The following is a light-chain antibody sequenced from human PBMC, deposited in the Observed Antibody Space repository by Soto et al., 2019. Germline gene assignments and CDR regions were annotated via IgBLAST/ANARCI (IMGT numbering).Light chain of an antibody. CDR3: QHYGSSSWT. J-gene: IGKJ1*01. Sequence: EIVLTQSPGTLSLSPGERATLSCRASQSISSSDLAWYQHRPGQAPRLLTYAASSRATGIPVRFSGSGSGTDFTLSISRLEPEDFAVYYCQHYGSSSWTFGQGTKVEIK. CDR2: AAS. CDR1: QSISSSD. V-gene: IGKV3-20*01.